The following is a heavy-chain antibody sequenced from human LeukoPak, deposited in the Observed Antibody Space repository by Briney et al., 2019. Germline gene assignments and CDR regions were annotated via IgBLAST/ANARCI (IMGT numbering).Heavy chain of an antibody. CDR2: FHYSGST. J-gene: IGHJ3*02. CDR1: GGSISSGGYY. CDR3: ARLGLPNAVDI. Sequence: SETLSLTCTVSGGSISSGGYYWSWIRQHPGRGLESIGYFHYSGSTNYNPSLKSRVTISVDPSKNQCSLNLTSVTAADTAVYYCARLGLPNAVDIWGQGTMATVS. D-gene: IGHD7-27*01. V-gene: IGHV4-61*08.